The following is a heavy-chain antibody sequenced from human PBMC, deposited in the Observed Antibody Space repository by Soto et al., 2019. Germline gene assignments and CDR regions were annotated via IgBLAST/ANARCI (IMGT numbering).Heavy chain of an antibody. V-gene: IGHV3-30*18. CDR3: AKDTYYHDSSGYYVFDC. Sequence: QGQLVESGGGVVQPGRSLRLSCAASGFTFNSYGIHWVRQAPGQGLEWVAGVSYDGSKQYYTDSVRGQFTISRDNSRNTLDLQMNSLRAEDTAVYYCAKDTYYHDSSGYYVFDCWGQGTLVTVSS. CDR2: VSYDGSKQ. D-gene: IGHD3-22*01. CDR1: GFTFNSYG. J-gene: IGHJ4*02.